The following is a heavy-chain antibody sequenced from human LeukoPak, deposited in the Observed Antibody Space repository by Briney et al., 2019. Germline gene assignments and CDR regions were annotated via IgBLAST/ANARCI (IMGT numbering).Heavy chain of an antibody. CDR2: INPNSGGT. V-gene: IGHV1-2*02. J-gene: IGHJ4*02. CDR3: ARDYRGDGYNFGY. D-gene: IGHD5-24*01. Sequence: ASPTLSRSTARKTSTGERMHRAGVAPGQRKKWMGWINPNSGGTHYAQKFQGRVTMTRDTSISTAYMELSRLRSDDTAVYYCARDYRGDGYNFGYWGQGTLVTVSS. CDR1: RKTSTGER.